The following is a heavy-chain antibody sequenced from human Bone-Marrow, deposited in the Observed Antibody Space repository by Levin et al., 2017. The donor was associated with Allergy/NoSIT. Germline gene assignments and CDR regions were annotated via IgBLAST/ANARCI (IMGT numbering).Heavy chain of an antibody. Sequence: QHGESLKISCAASGFIVNNPYVTWVRQSPGKGLEWVSVIYAAGSRFYADSVKGRFTISRDESKNIVYLQMDSLRVDDTAVYYCARDFHTFGVQDWGQGTLVAVSS. CDR3: ARDFHTFGVQD. CDR1: GFIVNNPY. V-gene: IGHV3-53*01. D-gene: IGHD3-10*01. CDR2: IYAAGSR. J-gene: IGHJ1*01.